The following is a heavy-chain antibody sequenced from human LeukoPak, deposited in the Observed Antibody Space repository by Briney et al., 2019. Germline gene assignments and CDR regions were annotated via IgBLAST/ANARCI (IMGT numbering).Heavy chain of an antibody. D-gene: IGHD4-17*01. CDR1: GFTVSSNY. CDR3: ARLNFGDDY. J-gene: IGHJ4*02. CDR2: IYGSTSA. V-gene: IGHV3-66*01. Sequence: GGSLRLSCAASGFTVSSNYINWVRQAPGKGLQWVSLIYGSTSADYADSVKGRFTISRDPSMNTVYLQMNSLRAEDTAVYYCARLNFGDDYWGQGTLVTVSS.